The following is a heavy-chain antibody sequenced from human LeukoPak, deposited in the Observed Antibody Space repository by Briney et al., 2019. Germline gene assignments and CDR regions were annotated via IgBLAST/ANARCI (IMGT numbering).Heavy chain of an antibody. CDR3: ARLTSKYSHGPRNPLDM. Sequence: ASVKVSCKASGYTLTNHAISWVRQAPGQGLEWMGWISTYTGITDYAQKFQGRVAMTTDTSRNTAYMELRSLKSDDTAVYYCARLTSKYSHGPRNPLDMWGQGTMVTVSS. CDR2: ISTYTGIT. D-gene: IGHD4-11*01. CDR1: GYTLTNHA. V-gene: IGHV1-18*01. J-gene: IGHJ3*02.